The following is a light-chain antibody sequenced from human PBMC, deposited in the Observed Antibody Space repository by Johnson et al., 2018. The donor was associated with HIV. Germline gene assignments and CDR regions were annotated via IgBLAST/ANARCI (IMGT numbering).Light chain of an antibody. Sequence: QSVLTQPPSVSAAPGQKVTISCSGSSSNIGNNYISWYQQLQGTAPKLLIYDNHKRPSGIPDRFSGSKSDTSATLGITGLQTGDEADYYCGTWDSSLSCYVFGTGTKVTVL. CDR1: SSNIGNNY. CDR2: DNH. CDR3: GTWDSSLSCYV. V-gene: IGLV1-51*01. J-gene: IGLJ1*01.